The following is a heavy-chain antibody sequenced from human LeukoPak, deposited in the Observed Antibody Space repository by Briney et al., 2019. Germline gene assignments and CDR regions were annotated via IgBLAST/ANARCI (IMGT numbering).Heavy chain of an antibody. CDR2: IISIFRVV. V-gene: IGHV1-69*13. Sequence: ASVKVSCKTSGGTFSSYVINWVRQAPGQGLEWMGGIISIFRVVNYAQKFQGRVTITADESTSTAYMELSSLTSEDTAVYYCARGPYSSSWYGTWYFDLWGRGTLVTVSS. CDR1: GGTFSSYV. D-gene: IGHD6-13*01. CDR3: ARGPYSSSWYGTWYFDL. J-gene: IGHJ2*01.